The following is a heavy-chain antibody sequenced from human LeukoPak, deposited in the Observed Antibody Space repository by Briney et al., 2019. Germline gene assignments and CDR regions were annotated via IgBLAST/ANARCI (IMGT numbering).Heavy chain of an antibody. J-gene: IGHJ4*02. Sequence: PSETLSLTCTVSGGSISSHYWAWLREPPGKGLVWIGWMFFTGDTNYNPSLKSRVTISVDHSKNQFSLKLTPVTAADTAVYYCTKEGNDYGANSIDYWGQGTLVTVSS. D-gene: IGHD4-23*01. V-gene: IGHV4-59*11. CDR2: MFFTGDT. CDR3: TKEGNDYGANSIDY. CDR1: GGSISSHY.